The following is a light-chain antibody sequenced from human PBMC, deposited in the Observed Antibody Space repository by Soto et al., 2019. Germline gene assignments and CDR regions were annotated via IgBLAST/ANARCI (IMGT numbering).Light chain of an antibody. CDR2: NNS. V-gene: IGLV1-47*02. CDR3: SSYTSSSTLV. Sequence: QSVLTQPPSASGTPGQRVSISCSGSNSNIGSDYVNWYQQLPGTAPKLVIFNNSQRPSGVPDRFSGATSGTSASLAISGLRSEDEATYYCSSYTSSSTLVFGTGTKLTVL. J-gene: IGLJ1*01. CDR1: NSNIGSDY.